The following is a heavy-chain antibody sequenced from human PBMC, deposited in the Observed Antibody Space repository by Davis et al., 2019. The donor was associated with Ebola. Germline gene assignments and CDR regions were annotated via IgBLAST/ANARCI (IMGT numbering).Heavy chain of an antibody. D-gene: IGHD1-26*01. CDR3: ARVPLLGRCWDYYFDY. J-gene: IGHJ4*02. CDR1: GGTFSSYA. Sequence: AASVKVSCKASGGTFSSYAISWMRQASGQGLEWMGRIIPILGIANYAQKFQGRVTITADQYTSTAYMEVRSLRSDDTAVSYCARVPLLGRCWDYYFDYWGQGTLVTVSS. CDR2: IIPILGIA. V-gene: IGHV1-69*04.